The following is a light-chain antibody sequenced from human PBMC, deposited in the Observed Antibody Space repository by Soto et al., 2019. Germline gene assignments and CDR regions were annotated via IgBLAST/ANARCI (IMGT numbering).Light chain of an antibody. J-gene: IGLJ2*01. Sequence: SYELTQPPSVSVAPGQTARITCGGTNIGSKSVHWYQQRPGQAPVLVVYDDNDRPSGIPERFSGSNSGNTATLTISRVEAGDEADYYCQVWDKSSDDVVFGGGTQLTVL. CDR2: DDN. V-gene: IGLV3-21*02. CDR1: NIGSKS. CDR3: QVWDKSSDDVV.